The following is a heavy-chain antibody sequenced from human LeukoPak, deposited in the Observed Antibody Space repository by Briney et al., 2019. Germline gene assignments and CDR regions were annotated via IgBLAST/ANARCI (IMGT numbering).Heavy chain of an antibody. J-gene: IGHJ5*02. CDR2: IIPILGIA. V-gene: IGHV1-69*04. D-gene: IGHD2-8*01. Sequence: SVKVSCKASGYTFTSYDINWVRQAPGQGLEWMGRIIPILGIANYAQKFQGRVTITADKSTSTAYMELSSLRSEDTAVYYCAREKWWVPWGQGTLVTVSS. CDR1: GYTFTSYD. CDR3: AREKWWVP.